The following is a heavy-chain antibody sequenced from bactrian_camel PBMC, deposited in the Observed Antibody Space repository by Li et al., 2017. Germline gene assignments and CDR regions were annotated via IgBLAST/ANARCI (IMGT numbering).Heavy chain of an antibody. J-gene: IGHJ4*01. CDR2: INTGVGDYVT. Sequence: DVQLVESGGGSVQAGGSLKLSCAASGATYSNYCMAWFRQNPGKEREGIAAINTGVGDYVTRYADSVKGRFTISKDNGKNTLYLQMNNLRPEDTAMYYCAAPRCYGWPPRPDEWEYSGQGTQVTVS. D-gene: IGHD3*01. CDR3: AAPRCYGWPPRPDEWEY. V-gene: IGHV3S59*01. CDR1: GATYSNYC.